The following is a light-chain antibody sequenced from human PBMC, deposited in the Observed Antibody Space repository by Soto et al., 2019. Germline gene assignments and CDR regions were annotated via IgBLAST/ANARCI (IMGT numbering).Light chain of an antibody. CDR2: KAS. CDR1: QSISSW. J-gene: IGKJ2*01. Sequence: DIQMTQSPSTLSASVGDRVTITCRASQSISSWLAWYQQKPGKAPKLLIYKASSLESGVPSRFSGSGSGTEFTLPISSLQPDDFATYYRQQYNSYSPYTFGQGTKLEIK. CDR3: QQYNSYSPYT. V-gene: IGKV1-5*03.